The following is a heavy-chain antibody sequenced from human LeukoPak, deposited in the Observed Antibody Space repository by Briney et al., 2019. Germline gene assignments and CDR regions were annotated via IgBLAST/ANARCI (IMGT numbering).Heavy chain of an antibody. D-gene: IGHD1-7*01. CDR2: INDSGRI. V-gene: IGHV4-34*01. Sequence: SETLSLTCAVYGGSFSNYYWSWIRQPPGKGLEWIGEINDSGRINYNPSLMSRVTVSVDTSKNQFSLRLTSATATDTAVYYCARRWNYGRNCYIDVWGNGATVSVSS. J-gene: IGHJ6*03. CDR3: ARRWNYGRNCYIDV. CDR1: GGSFSNYY.